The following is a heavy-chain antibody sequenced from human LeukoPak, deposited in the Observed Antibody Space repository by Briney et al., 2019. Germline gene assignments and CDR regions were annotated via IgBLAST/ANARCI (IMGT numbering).Heavy chain of an antibody. J-gene: IGHJ4*02. CDR2: IYYSGST. CDR3: ATYDYGDYTY. CDR1: GGSISSSSYY. V-gene: IGHV4-39*01. D-gene: IGHD4-17*01. Sequence: PSETLSLTCTVSGGSISSSSYYWGWIRQPPGKGLEWIGSIYYSGSTYYNPSLKSRVTISVDTSKNQFSLKLSSVTAADTAVYYCATYDYGDYTYWGQGTLVTASS.